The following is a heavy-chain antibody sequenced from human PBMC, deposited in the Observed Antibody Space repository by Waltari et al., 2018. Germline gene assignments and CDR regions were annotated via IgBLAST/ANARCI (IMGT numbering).Heavy chain of an antibody. J-gene: IGHJ4*02. D-gene: IGHD1-26*01. CDR1: GFTFSDNF. CDR3: TRASGSYQIDSVFDS. Sequence: EVQLVESGGGLVHHGGSLRFCCVASGFTFSDNFLGWVRQAPGKGLEWVGCIENAAKNYRTKYAASVRGRFTISRNDSKNSLYLQMTSLKSEDTAMYYCTRASGSYQIDSVFDSWGQGALVTVSS. V-gene: IGHV3-72*01. CDR2: IENAAKNYRT.